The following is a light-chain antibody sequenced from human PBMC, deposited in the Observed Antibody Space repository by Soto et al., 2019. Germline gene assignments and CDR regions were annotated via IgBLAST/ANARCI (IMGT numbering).Light chain of an antibody. Sequence: DIQMTQSPSSLSASVGDRVTITCRASQSISNYLNWYQQKPGKAPKFLIYLASSLQRGVPSRFSGSGSGTDFTLTISSLQPEDFATYYCQQSYSTPRTFGQGTKVEI. CDR2: LAS. CDR1: QSISNY. J-gene: IGKJ1*01. V-gene: IGKV1-39*01. CDR3: QQSYSTPRT.